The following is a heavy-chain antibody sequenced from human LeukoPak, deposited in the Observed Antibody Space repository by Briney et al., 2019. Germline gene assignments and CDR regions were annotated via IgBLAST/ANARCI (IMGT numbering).Heavy chain of an antibody. CDR2: INPNSGGT. V-gene: IGHV1-2*04. D-gene: IGHD2-2*01. J-gene: IGHJ5*02. Sequence: GASVKVPCKASGYTFTGYYMHWVRQAPGQGLEWMGWINPNSGGTNYAQKFQGWVTMTRDASISTAYMELSRLRSDDTAVYYCARGSDIVVVPAAYNWFDPWGQGTLVTASS. CDR1: GYTFTGYY. CDR3: ARGSDIVVVPAAYNWFDP.